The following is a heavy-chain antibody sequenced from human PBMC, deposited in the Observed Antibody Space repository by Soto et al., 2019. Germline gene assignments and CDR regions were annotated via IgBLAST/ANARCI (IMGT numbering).Heavy chain of an antibody. CDR2: INHSGST. CDR1: GGSFSGYY. CDR3: ARGTSRDGYNWRGYYYYYGMDV. Sequence: QVQLQQWGAGLLKPSETLSLTCAVYGGSFSGYYWSWIRQPPGKGLEWIGEINHSGSTNYNPSLKSRVTISVDTSKTQFSLKLSSVTAADTAVYYCARGTSRDGYNWRGYYYYYGMDVWGQGTTVTVSS. J-gene: IGHJ6*02. V-gene: IGHV4-34*01. D-gene: IGHD5-12*01.